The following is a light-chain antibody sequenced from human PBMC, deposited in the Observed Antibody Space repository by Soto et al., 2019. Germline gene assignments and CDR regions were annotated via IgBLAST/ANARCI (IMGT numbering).Light chain of an antibody. V-gene: IGLV2-14*01. Sequence: QSVLTQPASVSGSPGQSITISCTGTSSDVGGYNYVSWYQQHPGKAPKLMICEVSNRPSGVSNRFSGSKSGNTASLTISGLQAEDEADYYCSSYTSTSPKVVFGGGTKLTVL. CDR2: EVS. CDR3: SSYTSTSPKVV. CDR1: SSDVGGYNY. J-gene: IGLJ2*01.